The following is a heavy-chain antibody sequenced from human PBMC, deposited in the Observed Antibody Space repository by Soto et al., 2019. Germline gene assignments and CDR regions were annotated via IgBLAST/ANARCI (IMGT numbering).Heavy chain of an antibody. J-gene: IGHJ6*02. CDR3: TTTSGDYGDYERGIDYYGMDV. D-gene: IGHD4-17*01. CDR2: IKSKTDGGTT. V-gene: IGHV3-15*07. Sequence: GGSLRLSCAASGFTFSNAWMNWVRQAPGKGLEWVGRIKSKTDGGTTDYAAPVKGRFTISRDDSKNTLYLQMNSLKTEDTAVYYCTTTSGDYGDYERGIDYYGMDVWGQGTTVTVSS. CDR1: GFTFSNAW.